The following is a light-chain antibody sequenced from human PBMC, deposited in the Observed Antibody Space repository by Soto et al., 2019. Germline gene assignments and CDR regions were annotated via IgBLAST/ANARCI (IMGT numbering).Light chain of an antibody. CDR3: QQYGTLRRT. J-gene: IGKJ1*01. Sequence: EIVWPQSPGTLSLSPGERATLSCRASQSVSSSYLAWYQQKPGQAPRLLIYGASSRATGIPDRFSGSGSGTDFTLTIRRMEPEDFAVYYCQQYGTLRRTFGQATKVEIK. V-gene: IGKV3-20*01. CDR1: QSVSSSY. CDR2: GAS.